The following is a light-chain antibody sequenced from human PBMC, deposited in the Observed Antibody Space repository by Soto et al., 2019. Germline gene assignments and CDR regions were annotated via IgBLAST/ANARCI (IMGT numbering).Light chain of an antibody. J-gene: IGKJ1*01. CDR2: GAS. CDR1: QSVSSN. Sequence: EIAVTQCPAALSVSPGARATLSCRASQSVSSNLAWYQQRPGQAPRLLIYGASTRATGIPARFSGSGSGTEFTLTISSLQSEDFAVYYCQQYNDWPPWTFGQGTKVDIK. V-gene: IGKV3-15*01. CDR3: QQYNDWPPWT.